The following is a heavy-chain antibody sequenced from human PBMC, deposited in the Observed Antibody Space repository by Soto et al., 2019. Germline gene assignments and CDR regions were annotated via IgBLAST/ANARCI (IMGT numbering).Heavy chain of an antibody. CDR3: AYDTAREHFHH. D-gene: IGHD4-17*01. Sequence: GGSQRLSCAASGFTFSSYCMSWVRQAPGKGLEWVSGISGSGGVPYYVDSVEGRFTISRDNAENTLYLQMNSLRAEDTAVYNCAYDTAREHFHHWGQGTLVTVSS. J-gene: IGHJ1*01. CDR2: ISGSGGVP. V-gene: IGHV3-23*01. CDR1: GFTFSSYC.